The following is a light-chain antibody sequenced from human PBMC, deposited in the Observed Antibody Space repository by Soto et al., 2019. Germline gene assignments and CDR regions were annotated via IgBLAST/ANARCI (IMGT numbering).Light chain of an antibody. CDR3: KKDNSGPVT. J-gene: IGKJ4*01. CDR1: LGSSSF. V-gene: IGKV1-27*01. CDR2: SAS. Sequence: DINITPSPSSLSASVVSRVTIRGVVCLGSSSFLDWYQQIPGKVPTLLIYSASTLQSGVPARFSGSGSGTDFTLTISSLQPEDVAIYYWKKDNSGPVTFGGGTKVDIK.